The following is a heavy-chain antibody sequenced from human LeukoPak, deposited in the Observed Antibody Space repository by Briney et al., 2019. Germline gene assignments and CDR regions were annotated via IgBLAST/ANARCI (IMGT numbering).Heavy chain of an antibody. CDR2: IYHSGST. CDR1: GYSISSGYY. V-gene: IGHV4-38-2*02. Sequence: SETLSLTCTVSGYSISSGYYWGWIRQPPGRGLEWIGSIYHSGSTYYNPSLKSRVTISVDTSKNQFSLKLSSVTAADTAVYYCAREIDYYDSSGSFDFDYWGQGTLVTVSS. CDR3: AREIDYYDSSGSFDFDY. J-gene: IGHJ4*02. D-gene: IGHD3-22*01.